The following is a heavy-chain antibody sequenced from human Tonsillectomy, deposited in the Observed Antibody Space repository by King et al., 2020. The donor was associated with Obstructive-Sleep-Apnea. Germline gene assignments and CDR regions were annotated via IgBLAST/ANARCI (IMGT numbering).Heavy chain of an antibody. Sequence: DVQLVESGGDLQQPGESLRLSCAASGFSFSSHAMSWVRQAPGKGLEWVSTISGSGGSTYYAASVKGRFTVSRDNSKKTLDLQMNSLRAEDPAVYYCAKADPSSDYYNGMDVWGQGTTVTVSS. J-gene: IGHJ6*02. CDR1: GFSFSSHA. V-gene: IGHV3-23*04. CDR2: ISGSGGST. D-gene: IGHD3-10*01. CDR3: AKADPSSDYYNGMDV.